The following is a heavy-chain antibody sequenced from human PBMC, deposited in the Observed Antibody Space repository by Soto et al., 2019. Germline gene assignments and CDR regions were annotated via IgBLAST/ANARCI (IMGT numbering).Heavy chain of an antibody. CDR3: ASFLAPITMVRGVMITDYYYGMDV. Sequence: SVKVSCTASGCTFSSYAISWVRQAPGQGLEWMGGIIPIFGTANYAQKFQGRVTITADESTSTAYMELSSLRSEDTAVYYCASFLAPITMVRGVMITDYYYGMDVWGQGTTVTVSS. V-gene: IGHV1-69*13. J-gene: IGHJ6*02. CDR1: GCTFSSYA. CDR2: IIPIFGTA. D-gene: IGHD3-10*01.